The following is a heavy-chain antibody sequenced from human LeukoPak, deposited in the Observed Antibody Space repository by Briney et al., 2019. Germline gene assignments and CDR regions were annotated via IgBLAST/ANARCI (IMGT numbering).Heavy chain of an antibody. D-gene: IGHD2-2*02. CDR2: ISWNSGSI. CDR1: GFTVSSNY. CDR3: AKDIGGGVVPAAIDY. J-gene: IGHJ4*02. Sequence: PGGSLRLSCAASGFTVSSNYMSWVRQAPGKGLEWVSGISWNSGSIGYADSVKGRFTISRDNAKNSLYLQMNSLRAEDMALYYCAKDIGGGVVPAAIDYWGQGTLVTVSS. V-gene: IGHV3-9*03.